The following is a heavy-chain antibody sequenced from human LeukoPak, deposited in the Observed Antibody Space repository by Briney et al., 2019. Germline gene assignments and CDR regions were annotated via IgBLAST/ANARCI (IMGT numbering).Heavy chain of an antibody. CDR1: GVSFSGYY. CDR2: SNDSGSN. CDR3: ASWMERDALDI. D-gene: IGHD1-26*01. J-gene: IGHJ3*02. Sequence: PSETLSLTCAVYGVSFSGYYWSWIRHPPGEGLGGIGESNDSGSNTYHQYLKSRVTILVAKSKTQFCLKLSSVTAADTAVYYCASWMERDALDIWGQGTMVTVSS. V-gene: IGHV4-34*01.